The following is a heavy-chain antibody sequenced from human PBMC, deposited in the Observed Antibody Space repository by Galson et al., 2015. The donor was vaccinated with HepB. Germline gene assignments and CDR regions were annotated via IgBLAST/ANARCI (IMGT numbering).Heavy chain of an antibody. D-gene: IGHD2-21*02. J-gene: IGHJ4*02. CDR3: ARVKVTVFDY. CDR2: INPNSGGT. Sequence: SVKVSCKASGYSFIDHYIHWVRQAPGQGLEWMGRINPNSGGTNFAQKFQGRVTMTRDTSISTAYMELNILRSDDTAVYYCARVKVTVFDYWGQETLVTVSS. CDR1: GYSFIDHY. V-gene: IGHV1-2*06.